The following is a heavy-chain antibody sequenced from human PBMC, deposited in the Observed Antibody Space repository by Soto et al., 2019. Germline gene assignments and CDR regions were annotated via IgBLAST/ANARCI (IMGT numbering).Heavy chain of an antibody. CDR3: ARPSRGGYYFDY. CDR2: IYYSGST. CDR1: GGSISSGGYY. Sequence: SETLSLTCTVSGGSISSGGYYWSWIRQHPGKGLEWIGYIYYSGSTYYNPSLKSRVTISVDTSKNQFSLKLSSVTAADTAVYYCARPSRGGYYFDYWGQGTLVTVS. J-gene: IGHJ4*02. V-gene: IGHV4-31*03. D-gene: IGHD3-16*01.